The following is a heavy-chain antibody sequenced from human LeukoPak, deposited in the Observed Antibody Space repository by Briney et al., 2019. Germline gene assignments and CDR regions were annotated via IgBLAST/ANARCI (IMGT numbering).Heavy chain of an antibody. J-gene: IGHJ4*02. V-gene: IGHV1-24*01. CDR1: GYTLTELS. D-gene: IGHD1-26*01. CDR2: FDPEDGET. Sequence: ASVKVSCKVSGYTLTELSMHWLRQAPGKGLEWMGGFDPEDGETIYAQKFQGRVTMTEDTSTDTAYMELSSLRSEDTAVYYCATAPHKWELLFDYWGQGTLVTVSS. CDR3: ATAPHKWELLFDY.